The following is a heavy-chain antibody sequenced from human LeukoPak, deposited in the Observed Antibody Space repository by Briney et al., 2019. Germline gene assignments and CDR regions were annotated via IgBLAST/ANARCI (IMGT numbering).Heavy chain of an antibody. CDR3: XXXXXYXXY. J-gene: IGHJ4*02. V-gene: IGHV4-38-2*01. Sequence: GYSIXSGYYWGWIRPPPGKGLEWIGSIYYSGSTYYNPSLKSRVTISVDTSKNQFSLKLSSVTAADTAVYYXXXXXXYXXYWGQGTLVTVSS. CDR1: GYSIXSGYY. CDR2: IYYSGST.